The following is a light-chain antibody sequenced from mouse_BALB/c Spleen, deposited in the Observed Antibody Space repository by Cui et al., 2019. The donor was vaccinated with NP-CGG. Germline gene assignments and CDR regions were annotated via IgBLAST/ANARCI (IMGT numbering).Light chain of an antibody. Sequence: QAVVTQESALTTSPGETVTLTCRSSNGAVTTSNYANWVQEKPDHLFTGLIGGTDNQIPGVPARFSGSLIGDKAALTITGTQTEDEAIYFCALWYSNHWVFGGGTKLTVL. CDR2: GTD. J-gene: IGLJ1*01. V-gene: IGLV1*01. CDR1: NGAVTTSNY. CDR3: ALWYSNHWV.